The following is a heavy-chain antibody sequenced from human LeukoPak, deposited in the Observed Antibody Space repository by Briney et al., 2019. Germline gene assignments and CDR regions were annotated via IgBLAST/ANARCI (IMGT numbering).Heavy chain of an antibody. CDR3: ARQGITVFRSYYYMDF. D-gene: IGHD3-3*01. J-gene: IGHJ6*03. CDR2: IHPDDSDT. Sequence: GESLKISCKGSGYSFTSYWIGWVRQMPGKGLEWMGIIHPDDSDTRYSPSFQGQVTISADKSISTAYLQWSSLKASDTAMYYCARQGITVFRSYYYMDFWGKGTPVTVSS. V-gene: IGHV5-51*01. CDR1: GYSFTSYW.